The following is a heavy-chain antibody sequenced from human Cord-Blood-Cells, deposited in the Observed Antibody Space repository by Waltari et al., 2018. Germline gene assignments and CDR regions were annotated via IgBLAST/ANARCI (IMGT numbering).Heavy chain of an antibody. CDR3: AHRPPNYDFWSGYYDAFDI. J-gene: IGHJ3*02. CDR1: GFSLSTRGVG. Sequence: QITLKESGPTLVKPTQTLTLTCTFSGFSLSTRGVGVGWIRQPPGKALEWLALIYWDDDKRYRPSLKSRLTITKDTSKNQVVLTMTNMDPVDTATYYCAHRPPNYDFWSGYYDAFDIWGQGTMVTVSS. CDR2: IYWDDDK. V-gene: IGHV2-5*02. D-gene: IGHD3-3*01.